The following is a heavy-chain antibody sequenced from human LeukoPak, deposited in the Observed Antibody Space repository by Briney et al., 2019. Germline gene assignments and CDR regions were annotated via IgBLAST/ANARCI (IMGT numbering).Heavy chain of an antibody. Sequence: VASVKVSCKASGYTFTNYAFSWVRQAPGQGLEWMGWISAYNGNTNYAQKLQGRVTMTTDTSTSTAYMELRSLRSDDTAVYYCAREREVAAAGEATKYYYMDVWGKGTTVTVSS. D-gene: IGHD6-13*01. CDR1: GYTFTNYA. CDR3: AREREVAAAGEATKYYYMDV. J-gene: IGHJ6*03. V-gene: IGHV1-18*01. CDR2: ISAYNGNT.